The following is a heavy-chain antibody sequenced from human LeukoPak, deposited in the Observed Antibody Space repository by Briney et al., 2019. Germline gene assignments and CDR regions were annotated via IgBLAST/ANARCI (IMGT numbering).Heavy chain of an antibody. CDR2: IYYSGST. J-gene: IGHJ5*02. Sequence: SQTLSLTCTVSGGSISSGGYYWSWIRQHPGKGLEWIGYIYYSGSTYYNPSLKSRVTISVDRSKNQFSLKLSSVTAADTAVYYCARGGRITMVRGPPKGWFDPWGQGTLVTVSS. V-gene: IGHV4-31*03. CDR1: GGSISSGGYY. D-gene: IGHD3-10*01. CDR3: ARGGRITMVRGPPKGWFDP.